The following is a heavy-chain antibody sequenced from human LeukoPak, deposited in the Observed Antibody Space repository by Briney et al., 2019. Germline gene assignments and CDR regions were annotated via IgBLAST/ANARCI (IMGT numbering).Heavy chain of an antibody. CDR1: GYTFTSYG. J-gene: IGHJ4*02. CDR3: ARRLTSGSRIAVIDY. V-gene: IGHV1-18*01. D-gene: IGHD6-19*01. CDR2: ISAYNGNT. Sequence: VASVKVSCKASGYTFTSYGISWVRQAPGQGLEWMGWISAYNGNTNSAQKFQGRVTMTTDTSTSTAYMELRSLRSDDTAMYYCARRLTSGSRIAVIDYWGQGTLVTVSS.